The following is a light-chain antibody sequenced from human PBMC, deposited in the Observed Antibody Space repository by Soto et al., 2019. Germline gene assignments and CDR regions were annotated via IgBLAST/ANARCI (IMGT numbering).Light chain of an antibody. CDR1: QSVSIW. CDR2: KSS. CDR3: QQFNTSPWT. Sequence: DIQMTQSPSTLSASVGDRLTITCRASQSVSIWLAWYQQKPGRAPKLLIYKSSILESGVPSRFSGSGSGTEFTLTISSLQPDDFATYYCQQFNTSPWTFGQGTKVDIK. J-gene: IGKJ1*01. V-gene: IGKV1-5*03.